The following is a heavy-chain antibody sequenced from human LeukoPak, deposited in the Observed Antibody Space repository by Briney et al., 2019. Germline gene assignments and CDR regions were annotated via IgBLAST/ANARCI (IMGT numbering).Heavy chain of an antibody. CDR3: TTALFTMVRGVTDFDY. D-gene: IGHD3-10*01. CDR2: IKSKTDGGTT. V-gene: IGHV3-15*01. Sequence: GGSLRLSCAASGFTFSNAWMSWVRQAPGKGLEWVGRIKSKTDGGTTDYAAPVKGRFTISRDDSKNTLYLQMNSLKTEYTAVYYCTTALFTMVRGVTDFDYWGQGTLVTVSS. J-gene: IGHJ4*02. CDR1: GFTFSNAW.